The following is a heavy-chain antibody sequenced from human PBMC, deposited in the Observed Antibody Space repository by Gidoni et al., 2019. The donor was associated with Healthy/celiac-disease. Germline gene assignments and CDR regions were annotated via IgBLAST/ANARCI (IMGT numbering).Heavy chain of an antibody. CDR2: IKSKTDGGTT. CDR3: TTDLVYCSGGSCYDSRAFDY. J-gene: IGHJ4*02. D-gene: IGHD2-15*01. CDR1: GFTFSIAW. V-gene: IGHV3-15*01. Sequence: EVQLVESGGGLVKPGGSLRLSCAASGFTFSIAWMSRFRQAPGKGREWVGRIKSKTDGGTTDYAAPVKGRFTISRDDSKNTLYLQMNSLKTEDTAVYYCTTDLVYCSGGSCYDSRAFDYWGQGTLVTVSS.